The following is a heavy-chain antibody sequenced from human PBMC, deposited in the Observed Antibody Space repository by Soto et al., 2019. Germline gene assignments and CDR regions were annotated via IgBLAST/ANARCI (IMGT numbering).Heavy chain of an antibody. CDR1: GGTFSSYT. CDR3: ASRHTYYYGSGSYYFDY. Sequence: QVQLVQSGAEVKKPGSSVKVSCKASGGTFSSYTISWVRQAPGQGLEWMGRIIPILGIANYAQKFQGRVTITADKSTSTAYMELSSLRSEDTAVYYCASRHTYYYGSGSYYFDYWGQGTLDTVSS. J-gene: IGHJ4*02. CDR2: IIPILGIA. V-gene: IGHV1-69*02. D-gene: IGHD3-10*01.